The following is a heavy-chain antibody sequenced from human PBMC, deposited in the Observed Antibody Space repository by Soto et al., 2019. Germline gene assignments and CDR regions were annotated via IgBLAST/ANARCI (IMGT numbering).Heavy chain of an antibody. CDR3: ASGTGITIFEVVAPYLDI. J-gene: IGHJ3*02. CDR2: INHSGST. Sequence: QVQLQQWGAGLLKPSETLSLTCAVYGGSFSGYYWSWIRQPPGKGLEWIGEINHSGSTNYNQSLKSRVTISVHTSKNQFSLKLSSVTAADTAVYYCASGTGITIFEVVAPYLDIWDQGTMVTVSS. CDR1: GGSFSGYY. D-gene: IGHD3-3*01. V-gene: IGHV4-34*01.